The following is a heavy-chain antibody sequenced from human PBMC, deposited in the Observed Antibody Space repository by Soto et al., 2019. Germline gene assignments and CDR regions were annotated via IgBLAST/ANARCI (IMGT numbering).Heavy chain of an antibody. V-gene: IGHV1-69*13. CDR2: IIPIFGTA. CDR3: ARDSACGGDCYNYYYYGMVV. CDR1: GGTFSSYA. D-gene: IGHD2-21*02. Sequence: SVKVCCKASGGTFSSYAISWVRQAPGQGLEWMGGIIPIFGTADYAQKFQGRVTITADESTSTAYMELSSLRSEDTAVYYCARDSACGGDCYNYYYYGMVVWGQGTPGTVSS. J-gene: IGHJ6*02.